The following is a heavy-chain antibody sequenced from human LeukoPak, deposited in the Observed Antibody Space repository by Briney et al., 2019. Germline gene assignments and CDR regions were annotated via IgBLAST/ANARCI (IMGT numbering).Heavy chain of an antibody. CDR2: IYTSGST. CDR3: VRGRYSSGWFKDKNWFDP. Sequence: SETLSLTCTVSGGSISSYYWSWIRQPAGKGLEWIGRIYTSGSTNYNPSLKSRVTMSVDTSKDQFSLKLSSVTAADTAVYYCVRGRYSSGWFKDKNWFDPWGQGIPVTVSS. D-gene: IGHD6-19*01. J-gene: IGHJ5*02. CDR1: GGSISSYY. V-gene: IGHV4-4*07.